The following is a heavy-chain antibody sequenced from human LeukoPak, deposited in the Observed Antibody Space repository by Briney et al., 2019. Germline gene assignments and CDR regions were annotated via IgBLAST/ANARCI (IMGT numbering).Heavy chain of an antibody. CDR3: AKDHYYDSSGD. CDR1: GFTFSSYA. D-gene: IGHD3-22*01. Sequence: PGGSLRLSCAASGFTFSSYAMHWVRQAPGRGLEWVAVISYDGSNKYYADSVKGRFTISRDNSKNTLYLQMNSLRAEDTAVYYCAKDHYYDSSGDWGQGTLVTVSS. CDR2: ISYDGSNK. V-gene: IGHV3-30*04. J-gene: IGHJ4*02.